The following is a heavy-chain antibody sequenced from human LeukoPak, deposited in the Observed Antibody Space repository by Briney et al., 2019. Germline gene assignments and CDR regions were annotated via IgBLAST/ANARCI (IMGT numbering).Heavy chain of an antibody. CDR1: VFSLSTSGLG. CDR3: ALSPDIAAAGIMSWFDP. Sequence: SGPTLLNPTQTLTVTCTFSVFSLSTSGLGVGWIRQPPGKALEWLAVIYWDDDKRYSPSLKSRLTITKDTSKNQVVLTMTNMDPVDTATYYCALSPDIAAAGIMSWFDPWGHGHLVTVSS. D-gene: IGHD6-13*01. J-gene: IGHJ5*02. CDR2: IYWDDDK. V-gene: IGHV2-5*02.